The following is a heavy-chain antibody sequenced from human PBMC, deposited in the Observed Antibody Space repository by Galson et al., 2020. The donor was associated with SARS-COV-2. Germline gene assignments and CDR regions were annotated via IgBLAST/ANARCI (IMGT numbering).Heavy chain of an antibody. CDR3: ARYSCSSSKCYYGY. CDR2: INHSGST. J-gene: IGHJ4*02. CDR1: GGPISGSY. D-gene: IGHD2-2*01. Sequence: SETLSLTCTVSGGPISGSYWSWVRQPPWKGLEWIGYINHSGSTNYNPTLKSRVTISVDTSKNQFSLKLCSVTAADTAVYYCARYSCSSSKCYYGYWGQGTLVTVSS. V-gene: IGHV4-59*01.